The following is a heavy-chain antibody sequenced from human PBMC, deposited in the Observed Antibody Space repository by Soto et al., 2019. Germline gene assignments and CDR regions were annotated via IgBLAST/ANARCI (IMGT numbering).Heavy chain of an antibody. CDR2: IYYSGST. J-gene: IGHJ3*02. CDR1: GGSISSYY. V-gene: IGHV4-59*08. CDR3: ARSYDVVGAFDI. Sequence: SETLSLTCTVSGGSISSYYWSWIRQPPGKGLEWIGDIYYSGSTNYNPSLKSRVTISVDTSKNQFSLKLSSVTAADTAVYYCARSYDVVGAFDIWGQGTVVTVSS. D-gene: IGHD1-26*01.